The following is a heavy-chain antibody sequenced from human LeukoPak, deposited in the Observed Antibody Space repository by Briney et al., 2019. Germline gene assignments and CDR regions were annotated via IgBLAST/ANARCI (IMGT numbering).Heavy chain of an antibody. Sequence: SETLSLTCTVSGGSISSGSFHWSWIRQPAGKGLEWIGRIYASGNINYNPPLKSRVTISVDTSKNQFSLKLSSVTAADTAVYYCATGYGKLDSWGQGTLVTVSP. J-gene: IGHJ5*01. D-gene: IGHD2-15*01. V-gene: IGHV4-61*02. CDR3: ATGYGKLDS. CDR2: IYASGNI. CDR1: GGSISSGSFH.